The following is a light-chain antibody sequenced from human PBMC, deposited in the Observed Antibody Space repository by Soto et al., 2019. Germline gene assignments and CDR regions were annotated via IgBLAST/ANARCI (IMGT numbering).Light chain of an antibody. CDR3: SSYAGSYILGV. CDR2: DVT. Sequence: QSALAQPRSVSGSPGQSVTLSCTGTSSDVGGYDFVSWYQQYPGKAPKLIIFDVTERTSGVPDRFSGSKSGNSASLTISGLQAEDEADYYCSSYAGSYILGVFGGGT. V-gene: IGLV2-11*01. CDR1: SSDVGGYDF. J-gene: IGLJ3*02.